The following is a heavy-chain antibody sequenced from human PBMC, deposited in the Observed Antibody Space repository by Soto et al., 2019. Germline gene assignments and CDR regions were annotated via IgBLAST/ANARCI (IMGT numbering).Heavy chain of an antibody. Sequence: SETLSLTCTVSGGSVSSGSYYWSWIRQPPGKGLEWIGYIYYSGSTNYNPSLKSRVTISVDTSKNQFSLKLSSVTAADTAVYYCARGKTTVTTLRYYYYGMDVWGQGTTVTVSS. D-gene: IGHD4-17*01. CDR2: IYYSGST. CDR3: ARGKTTVTTLRYYYYGMDV. CDR1: GGSVSSGSYY. V-gene: IGHV4-61*01. J-gene: IGHJ6*02.